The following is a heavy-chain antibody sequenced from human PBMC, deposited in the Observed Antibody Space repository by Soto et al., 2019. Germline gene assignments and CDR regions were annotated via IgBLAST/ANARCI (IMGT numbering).Heavy chain of an antibody. CDR3: AKGVELDV. CDR2: IGDSGAST. D-gene: IGHD1-26*01. Sequence: EVLLLESGGGLVQPGGSLRLSCEASGFSFSSFAMNWVRQAPGKGLEWVSAIGDSGASTYYAGPVKGRFTISRDNSRNTLYLQLNSLRAEDTAVYYCAKGVELDVWGNGTTVTVSS. J-gene: IGHJ6*04. CDR1: GFSFSSFA. V-gene: IGHV3-23*01.